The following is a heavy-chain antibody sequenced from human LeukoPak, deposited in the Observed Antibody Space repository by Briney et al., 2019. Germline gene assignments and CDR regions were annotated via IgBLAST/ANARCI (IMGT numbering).Heavy chain of an antibody. Sequence: SETLSLTCTVSGYSISSGYYWGWIRQPPGKGLEWIGSIYHSGSTYYNPSLKSRVTISVDTSKNQFSLKLSSVTAADTAVYYCARGTGGGKGGDFDYWGQGTLVTVSS. D-gene: IGHD4-23*01. CDR2: IYHSGST. CDR1: GYSISSGYY. J-gene: IGHJ4*02. CDR3: ARGTGGGKGGDFDY. V-gene: IGHV4-38-2*02.